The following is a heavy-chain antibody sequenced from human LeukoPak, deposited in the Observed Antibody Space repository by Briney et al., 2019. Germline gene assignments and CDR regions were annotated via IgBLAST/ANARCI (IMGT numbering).Heavy chain of an antibody. CDR1: GGSISSSSYY. Sequence: PSETLSLTCTVSGGSISSSSYYWGWIRQPPGKGLEWIGSIYYSGSTYYNPSLKSRVTISVDTSTNQFSLKLSSVTAADTAVYYCARHTPLAAAGNWFDPWGQGTLVTVSS. D-gene: IGHD6-13*01. V-gene: IGHV4-39*01. J-gene: IGHJ5*02. CDR2: IYYSGST. CDR3: ARHTPLAAAGNWFDP.